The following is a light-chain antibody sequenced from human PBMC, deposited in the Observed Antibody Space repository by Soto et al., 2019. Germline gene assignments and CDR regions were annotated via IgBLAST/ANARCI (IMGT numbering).Light chain of an antibody. CDR1: QSLGTW. CDR3: QQYFSYPLT. Sequence: DIQMTQSPSTLSASVGARVIITCRASQSLGTWLAWYQQKPGTAPVLLIYDVSRLESGVPSRFSGRGSGTEFTLTISSLQPDDFATYYCQQYFSYPLTFGGGTKVEIK. J-gene: IGKJ4*01. V-gene: IGKV1-5*01. CDR2: DVS.